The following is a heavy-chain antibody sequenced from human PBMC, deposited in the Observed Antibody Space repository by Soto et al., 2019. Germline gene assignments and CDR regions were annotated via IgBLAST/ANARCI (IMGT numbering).Heavy chain of an antibody. D-gene: IGHD3-16*02. Sequence: GGSLRLSCAASGVTFSSYAMSWVRQAPGKGLEWVSAISGSGGSTYYADSVKGRFTISRDNSKNTLYLQMNSLRAEDTAVYYCAKVGVTFGGVIVPAQLDYWGQGTLVTVSS. V-gene: IGHV3-23*01. CDR1: GVTFSSYA. CDR2: ISGSGGST. CDR3: AKVGVTFGGVIVPAQLDY. J-gene: IGHJ4*02.